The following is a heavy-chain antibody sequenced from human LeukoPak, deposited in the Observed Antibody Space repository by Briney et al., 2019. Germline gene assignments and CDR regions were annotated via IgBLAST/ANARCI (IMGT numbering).Heavy chain of an antibody. V-gene: IGHV4-4*07. D-gene: IGHD6-19*01. Sequence: SETLSLTCTVSGGSISSYYWSWIRQPAGKGLEWIGRIYTSGSTNYNPSLKSRVTMSVDTSKNQFSLKLSSVSAADTAVYYCARDDGIAVADTGVDYWGQGTLVTVSS. CDR3: ARDDGIAVADTGVDY. J-gene: IGHJ4*02. CDR2: IYTSGST. CDR1: GGSISSYY.